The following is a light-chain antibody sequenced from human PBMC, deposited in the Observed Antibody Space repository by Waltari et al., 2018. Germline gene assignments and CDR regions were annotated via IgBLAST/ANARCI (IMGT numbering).Light chain of an antibody. CDR1: QSVSRT. CDR3: QKYGTLPAT. CDR2: DAS. Sequence: DIGCTQSPGTLSLSPGERATLSCRASQSVSRTLAWYQQKPGQAPRLLIYDASSRATGIPDRFSGSGSGTEFSLTISRLEPEDFAVYYCQKYGTLPATFGQGTKVEIK. V-gene: IGKV3-20*01. J-gene: IGKJ1*01.